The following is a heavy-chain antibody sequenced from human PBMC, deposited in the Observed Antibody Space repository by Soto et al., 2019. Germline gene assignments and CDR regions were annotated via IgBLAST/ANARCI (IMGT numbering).Heavy chain of an antibody. CDR2: IIPVLGVT. D-gene: IGHD2-21*02. Sequence: QVQLVQSGAEVKKPESSVKVSCRASGSTFSSYTVSWVRQAPGQGLEWMGRIIPVLGVTNYAQKFKSRVTITADKSKMTAYMELSSLRSGDTAIYYCARRRYCGADCYSKYYYGMDVCGQPTTLTVSS. J-gene: IGHJ6*02. V-gene: IGHV1-69*02. CDR1: GSTFSSYT. CDR3: ARRRYCGADCYSKYYYGMDV.